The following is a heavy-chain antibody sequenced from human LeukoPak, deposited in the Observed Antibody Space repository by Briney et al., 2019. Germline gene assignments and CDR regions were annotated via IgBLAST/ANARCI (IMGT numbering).Heavy chain of an antibody. V-gene: IGHV3-11*01. J-gene: IGHJ5*02. D-gene: IGHD3-22*01. CDR1: GFTFSDYY. Sequence: GGSLRLSCAASGFTFSDYYMTWIRQAPGKGLEWVSYISSSGSTIYYADSVEGRFTISRDNAKNSLYLQMNSLGAEDTAVYYCARGYDSSGYNWFDPWGQGTLVTVSS. CDR3: ARGYDSSGYNWFDP. CDR2: ISSSGSTI.